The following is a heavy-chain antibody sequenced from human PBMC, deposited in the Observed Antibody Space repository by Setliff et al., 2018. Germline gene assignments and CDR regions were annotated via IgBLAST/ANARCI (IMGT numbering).Heavy chain of an antibody. D-gene: IGHD3-10*01. Sequence: PSETLSLTCTVSGGGSINNYYWSWVRQSPGKGLEWIGFVHFGGDTNYNPSLKSRVTMSADTSNNQFSLNLRSVTAADTAAYFCARQPSSGAYYNPRPYYFDYWGQGTLVTVSS. CDR1: GGGSINNYY. J-gene: IGHJ4*02. V-gene: IGHV4-59*08. CDR3: ARQPSSGAYYNPRPYYFDY. CDR2: VHFGGDT.